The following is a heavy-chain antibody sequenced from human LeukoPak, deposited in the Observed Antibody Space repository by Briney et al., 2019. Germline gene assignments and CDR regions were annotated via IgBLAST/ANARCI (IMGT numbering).Heavy chain of an antibody. CDR1: GYTFTSYG. D-gene: IGHD6-13*01. CDR3: ARGIAAAGTVWVASDAFDI. J-gene: IGHJ3*02. V-gene: IGHV1-18*01. CDR2: ISAYNGNT. Sequence: ASVKVSCKASGYTFTSYGISWVRQVPGQGLEWMGWISAYNGNTNYAQKLQGRVTMTTDTSTSTAYMELRSLRSDDTAVYYCARGIAAAGTVWVASDAFDIWGQGTMVTVSS.